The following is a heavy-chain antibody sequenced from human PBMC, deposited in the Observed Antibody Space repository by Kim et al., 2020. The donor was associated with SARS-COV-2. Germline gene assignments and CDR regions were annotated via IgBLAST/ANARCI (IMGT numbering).Heavy chain of an antibody. Sequence: SETLSLTCTVSGGSVSSGSYYWSWIRQPPGKGLEWIGYIYYSGSTNYNPSLKSRVTISVDTSKNQFSLKLSSVTAADTAVYYCARDRGQWLATGGSGIFDPWGQGTLVTVSS. CDR2: IYYSGST. J-gene: IGHJ5*02. V-gene: IGHV4-61*01. CDR1: GGSVSSGSYY. CDR3: ARDRGQWLATGGSGIFDP. D-gene: IGHD6-19*01.